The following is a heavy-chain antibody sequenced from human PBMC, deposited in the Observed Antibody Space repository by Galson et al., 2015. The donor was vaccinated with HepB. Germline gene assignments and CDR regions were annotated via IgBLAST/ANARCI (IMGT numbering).Heavy chain of an antibody. CDR1: SFSFSSYA. J-gene: IGHJ4*02. CDR2: ISASGSST. CDR3: AKHGSSWSYYFDY. V-gene: IGHV3-23*01. Sequence: SLLLSFAGSSFSFSSYAMNWVRQAPGKGLEWVSAISASGSSTYYADSVKGRFTISRDNSDNTLYLQMNSLRAGDTAVYYCAKHGSSWSYYFDYWGQGTLVTVSS. D-gene: IGHD6-13*01.